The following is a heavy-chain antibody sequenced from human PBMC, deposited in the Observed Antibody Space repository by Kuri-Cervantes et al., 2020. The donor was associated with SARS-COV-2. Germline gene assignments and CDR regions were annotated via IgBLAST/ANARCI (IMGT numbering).Heavy chain of an antibody. CDR2: INPNSGGT. CDR3: ASVSYCSSTSCHIYYYYGMDV. J-gene: IGHJ6*02. Sequence: ASVKVSCMASGYTFTGYYMHWVRQAPGQGLEWMGWINPNSGGTNYAQKFQGWVTMTRDTSISTAYMELSRLRSDDTAVYYCASVSYCSSTSCHIYYYYGMDVWGQGTTVTVSS. D-gene: IGHD2-2*01. CDR1: GYTFTGYY. V-gene: IGHV1-2*04.